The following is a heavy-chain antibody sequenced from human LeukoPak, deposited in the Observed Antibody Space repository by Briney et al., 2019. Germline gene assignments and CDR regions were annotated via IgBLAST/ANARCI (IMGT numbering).Heavy chain of an antibody. D-gene: IGHD2-2*01. CDR3: ARSIVVVPAAPVGWFDP. Sequence: GGSLRLSCAASGFTLSSYWMSWVRQAPGKGREGVANIKQDGSEKYYVDSVKGRFTISRDNAKNSLYLQMNSLRAEDTAVYYCARSIVVVPAAPVGWFDPWGQGTLVTVSS. CDR2: IKQDGSEK. CDR1: GFTLSSYW. V-gene: IGHV3-7*01. J-gene: IGHJ5*02.